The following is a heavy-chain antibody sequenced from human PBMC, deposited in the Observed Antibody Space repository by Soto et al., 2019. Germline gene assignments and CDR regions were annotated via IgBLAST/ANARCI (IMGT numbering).Heavy chain of an antibody. J-gene: IGHJ4*02. CDR3: AKVDSSSWYEMDYFDY. V-gene: IGHV3-23*01. CDR1: GFTFSTYA. CDR2: ISPNGDAT. Sequence: PGGSLRLSCAASGFTFSTYAMSWVRQAPGKGLEWVSAISPNGDATYYADSVKGRFTISRDNSRNTLYLQMNSLKAEDTAVYYYAKVDSSSWYEMDYFDYWGQGTLVTVSS. D-gene: IGHD6-13*01.